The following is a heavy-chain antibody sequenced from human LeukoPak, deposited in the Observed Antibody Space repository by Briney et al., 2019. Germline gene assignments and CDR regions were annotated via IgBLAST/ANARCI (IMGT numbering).Heavy chain of an antibody. Sequence: GGSLRLSCAASGFTFSSYAMSWVRQAPGMGLEWVSTISGSGGSTYHADSVKGRFTISRDNSKNTLYLQMNTLRVEDTAVYYCARDKSYGDSEDYWGQGTLVTVSS. J-gene: IGHJ4*02. CDR2: ISGSGGST. CDR3: ARDKSYGDSEDY. CDR1: GFTFSSYA. V-gene: IGHV3-23*01. D-gene: IGHD4-17*01.